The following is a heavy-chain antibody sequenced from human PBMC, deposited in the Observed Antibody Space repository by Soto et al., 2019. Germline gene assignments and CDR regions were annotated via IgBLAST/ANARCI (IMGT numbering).Heavy chain of an antibody. V-gene: IGHV4-34*01. CDR3: ARGIAVFE. D-gene: IGHD6-19*01. J-gene: IGHJ4*02. CDR2: INHSGST. CDR1: SGSFSGYY. Sequence: QVQLQQWGAGLLKPSETLSLTCAVYSGSFSGYYWSWIRQPPGKGLEWIGEINHSGSTNYNPSLKSRVTISVDTSKNQFSLKLSSVTAADTAVYYCARGIAVFEWGQGTLVTVSS.